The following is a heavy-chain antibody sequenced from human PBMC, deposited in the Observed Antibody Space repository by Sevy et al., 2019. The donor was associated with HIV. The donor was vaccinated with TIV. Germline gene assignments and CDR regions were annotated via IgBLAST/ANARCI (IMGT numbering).Heavy chain of an antibody. J-gene: IGHJ6*02. V-gene: IGHV1-18*01. CDR1: GYTFTSYG. CDR3: ALYLSGYSYDKYGMDV. D-gene: IGHD5-18*01. CDR2: ISAYNGNT. Sequence: ASVKVSCKASGYTFTSYGISWVRQAPGQGREWMGWISAYNGNTNYAQKLQGRVTMTTDTTTSTAYMELRRLRSDDTAVYYCALYLSGYSYDKYGMDVWGQGTTVTVSS.